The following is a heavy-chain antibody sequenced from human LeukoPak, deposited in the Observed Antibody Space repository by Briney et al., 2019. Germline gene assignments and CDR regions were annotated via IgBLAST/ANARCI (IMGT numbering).Heavy chain of an antibody. Sequence: SETLSLTCTVSGGSISSSSYYWGWIRQPPGKGLEWIGSIYYSGSTYYNPSLKSRVTISVDTSKSQCSLKLSSVTAAGTAVYYCARRFLDFYDSSGYPTHWFDPWGQGNLVTVSS. CDR3: ARRFLDFYDSSGYPTHWFDP. CDR2: IYYSGST. CDR1: GGSISSSSYY. J-gene: IGHJ5*02. D-gene: IGHD3-22*01. V-gene: IGHV4-39*01.